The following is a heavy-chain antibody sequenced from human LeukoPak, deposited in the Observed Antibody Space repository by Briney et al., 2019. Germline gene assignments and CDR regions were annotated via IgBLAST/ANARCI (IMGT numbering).Heavy chain of an antibody. V-gene: IGHV3-30*03. CDR1: GFTFSSYS. Sequence: GGSLRLSCAASGFTFSSYSMNWVRQAPGKGLEWVAVISYDGSNKYYADSVKGRFTISRDNSKNTLYLQMNSLRAEDTAVYYCARVLGYCSGGSCYQGGYFDYWGQGTLVTVSS. J-gene: IGHJ4*02. D-gene: IGHD2-15*01. CDR3: ARVLGYCSGGSCYQGGYFDY. CDR2: ISYDGSNK.